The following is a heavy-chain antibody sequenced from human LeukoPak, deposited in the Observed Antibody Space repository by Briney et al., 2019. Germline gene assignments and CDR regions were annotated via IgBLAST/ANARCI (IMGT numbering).Heavy chain of an antibody. D-gene: IGHD1-14*01. Sequence: PGGSLRLSCATSGFTFSKFWMHWVRQAPGRGLAWVSRINPEETTTNYADSVKGRFTISRDNAKNTLYLQMDSLRAEDTAVYFCASGGSEPFDVWGQGTLVTVSS. CDR3: ASGGSEPFDV. CDR2: INPEETTT. J-gene: IGHJ3*01. CDR1: GFTFSKFW. V-gene: IGHV3-74*01.